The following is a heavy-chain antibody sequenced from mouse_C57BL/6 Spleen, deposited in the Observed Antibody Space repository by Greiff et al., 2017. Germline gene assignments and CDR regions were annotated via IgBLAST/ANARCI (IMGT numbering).Heavy chain of an antibody. CDR1: GFTFSSYT. Sequence: EVNLVESGGGLVKPGGSLKLSCAASGFTFSSYTISWVRQTPEQRLEWVATISGGGGNTYYPDSVKGRFTISRDNAKNTLYLQMSSLRSEDTALYYWERQGYYGSSSHYYAMDYWGQGTSVTVSS. J-gene: IGHJ4*01. V-gene: IGHV5-9*01. CDR3: ERQGYYGSSSHYYAMDY. CDR2: ISGGGGNT. D-gene: IGHD1-1*01.